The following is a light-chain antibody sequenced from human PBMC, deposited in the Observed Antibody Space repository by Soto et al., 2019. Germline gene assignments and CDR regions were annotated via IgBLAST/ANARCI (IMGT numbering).Light chain of an antibody. Sequence: EIVLTQSPGTLSLSPGERATLSCRASQSVSDSCLAWYQQKPGQAPRLLIYGESTRATGVPDRFSGSGSGTDFTLTISRLEPEDFAVYYSQQYGRSFPFGQGTKVEIK. CDR3: QQYGRSFP. J-gene: IGKJ1*01. CDR1: QSVSDSC. CDR2: GES. V-gene: IGKV3-20*01.